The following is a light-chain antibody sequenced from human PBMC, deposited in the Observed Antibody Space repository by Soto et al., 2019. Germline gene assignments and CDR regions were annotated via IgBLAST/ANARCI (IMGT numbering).Light chain of an antibody. CDR2: KAS. Sequence: DIQMTQSPSTLSASVGDTVTITCRASQSLSYWLAWYQQKPGQAPKLLIHKASNLESGVPPRFSGSGSGTEFTLTISSLQPDDFETFYCQQYDRFPYTFGQGTNLEI. J-gene: IGKJ2*01. V-gene: IGKV1-5*03. CDR1: QSLSYW. CDR3: QQYDRFPYT.